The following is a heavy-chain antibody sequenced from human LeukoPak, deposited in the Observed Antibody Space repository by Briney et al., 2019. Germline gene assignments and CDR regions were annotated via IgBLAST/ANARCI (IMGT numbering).Heavy chain of an antibody. D-gene: IGHD4-23*01. V-gene: IGHV4-59*01. Sequence: PSETLSLTCTVSGGSISSYYWSWIRQPPGKGLEWIGYIYYSGSTNYNPSLKSRVTISVDTSKNQFSLKLSSVTAADTAVYYCARDPPDYGGNSDPPPDHFDYWGQGTLVTVSS. CDR3: ARDPPDYGGNSDPPPDHFDY. CDR1: GGSISSYY. CDR2: IYYSGST. J-gene: IGHJ4*02.